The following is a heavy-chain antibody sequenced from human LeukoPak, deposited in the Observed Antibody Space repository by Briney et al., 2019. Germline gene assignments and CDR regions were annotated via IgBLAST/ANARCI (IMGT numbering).Heavy chain of an antibody. CDR1: GFTLSGHW. CDR3: TRDRSRAEDD. D-gene: IGHD1-14*01. J-gene: IGHJ4*02. Sequence: PGGSVTLSCAASGFTLSGHWMSWVRQAPGKGLEWVANINQGGSDKYYVDSVKGRFTISRDNANNLLYLQMNSLRGEDTAVYYCTRDRSRAEDDWGQGTLVTASS. V-gene: IGHV3-7*01. CDR2: INQGGSDK.